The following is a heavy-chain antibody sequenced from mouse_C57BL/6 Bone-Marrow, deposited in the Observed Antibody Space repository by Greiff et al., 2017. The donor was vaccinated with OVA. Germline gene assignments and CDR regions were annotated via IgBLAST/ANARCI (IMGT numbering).Heavy chain of an antibody. CDR1: GFNIKDDY. V-gene: IGHV14-4*01. D-gene: IGHD2-3*01. CDR2: IDPENGDT. Sequence: VQLKESGAELVRPGASVKLSCTASGFNIKDDYMHWVKQRPEQGLEWIGWIDPENGDTEYASKFQGKATITADTSSNTAYLQLSSLTSEDTAVYYCTTLGWLLRDYLGQGTTLTVSS. J-gene: IGHJ2*01. CDR3: TTLGWLLRDY.